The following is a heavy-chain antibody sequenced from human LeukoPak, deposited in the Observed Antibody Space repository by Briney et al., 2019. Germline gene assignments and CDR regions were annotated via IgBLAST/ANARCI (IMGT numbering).Heavy chain of an antibody. J-gene: IGHJ4*02. V-gene: IGHV4-4*07. CDR1: GGSISSYY. CDR3: ARVGGYLNFDY. Sequence: SETLSLTCTVSGGSISSYYWTWIRQPAGKGLEWIGRIYTSGNTNYNPSLKSRVTISVDKSKNQFSLKLSSVTAADTAVYYCARVGGYLNFDYWGQGTLVTVSS. CDR2: IYTSGNT. D-gene: IGHD6-25*01.